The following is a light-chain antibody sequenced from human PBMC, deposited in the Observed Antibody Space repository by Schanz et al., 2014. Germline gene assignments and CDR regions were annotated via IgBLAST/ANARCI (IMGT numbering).Light chain of an antibody. Sequence: DIQMTQSPSSLSASVGDRVTITCRASQTISSYLNWYQQKPGKAPELLIYAASSLQSGVPSRFSGSGSGTDFTLTISSLQPEDFATYFCQQANSFPRTFGPGTKVAIK. CDR1: QTISSY. CDR2: AAS. CDR3: QQANSFPRT. J-gene: IGKJ3*01. V-gene: IGKV1-39*01.